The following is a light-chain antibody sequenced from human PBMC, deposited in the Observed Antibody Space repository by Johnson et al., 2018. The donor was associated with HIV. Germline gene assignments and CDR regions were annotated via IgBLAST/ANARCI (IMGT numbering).Light chain of an antibody. CDR3: GTWDSSLSAGYV. CDR2: DNN. Sequence: HSVLTQPPSVSAAPGQKVTISCSGSSSNIGNNYVSWYQQLPGTAPKLLIYDNNKRPSGIPDRFSGSKSGTSATLGITGLQTGDEADYYCGTWDSSLSAGYVFGTGTKVTDL. J-gene: IGLJ1*01. CDR1: SSNIGNNY. V-gene: IGLV1-51*01.